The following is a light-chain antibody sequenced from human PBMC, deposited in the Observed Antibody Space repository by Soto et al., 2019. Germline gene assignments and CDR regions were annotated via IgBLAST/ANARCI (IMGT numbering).Light chain of an antibody. Sequence: EIVMTHSPATLSLSPGERSTLSCRASQSFNSIYLALYQQKPGQAPRLLIYGASSRATGIPDRFSGSGSGTDFTLTISRLEPEDFAVYYCHQYDSWTFGQGTKVDIK. J-gene: IGKJ1*01. CDR3: HQYDSWT. CDR2: GAS. V-gene: IGKV3-20*01. CDR1: QSFNSIY.